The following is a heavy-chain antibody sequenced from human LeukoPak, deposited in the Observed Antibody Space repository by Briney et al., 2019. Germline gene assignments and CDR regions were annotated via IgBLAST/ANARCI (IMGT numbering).Heavy chain of an antibody. Sequence: GGSLRLSCAASEFTFSNYAMSWVRQAPGKGLEWVSGSTGTGYSTYYADSVKGRFTISRDNSKNTLYLQMNSLRAEDTAVYYCAKDIYGDYGGLDYWGQGTLVTVSS. CDR3: AKDIYGDYGGLDY. CDR2: STGTGYST. V-gene: IGHV3-23*01. CDR1: EFTFSNYA. D-gene: IGHD4-17*01. J-gene: IGHJ4*02.